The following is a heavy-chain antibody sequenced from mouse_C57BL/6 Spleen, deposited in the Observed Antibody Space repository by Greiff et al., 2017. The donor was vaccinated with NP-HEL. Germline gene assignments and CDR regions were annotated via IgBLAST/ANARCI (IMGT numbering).Heavy chain of an antibody. J-gene: IGHJ4*01. Sequence: VQLQQSGPELVKPGASVKISCKASGYAFSSSWMNWVKQRPGQGLEWIGRIYPGDGDTNYNGKFKGKATLTADKSSSTAYMQLSSLTSEDSAVYFCARWSGAMDYWGQGTSVTVSS. CDR1: GYAFSSSW. D-gene: IGHD3-1*01. V-gene: IGHV1-82*01. CDR2: IYPGDGDT. CDR3: ARWSGAMDY.